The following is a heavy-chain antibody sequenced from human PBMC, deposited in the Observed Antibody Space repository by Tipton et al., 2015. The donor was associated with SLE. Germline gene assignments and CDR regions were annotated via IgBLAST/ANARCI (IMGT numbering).Heavy chain of an antibody. CDR3: ARVVEDIVLEGAFDI. J-gene: IGHJ3*02. CDR1: GGSISSGSYY. V-gene: IGHV4-61*09. CDR2: IYTSGST. Sequence: TLSLTCTVSGGSISSGSYYWTWIRQPAGKGLEWIGYIYTSGSTNYNPSLKSRVTISVDTSKNQFSLKLSSVTAADTAVYYCARVVEDIVLEGAFDIWGQGTMVTVSS. D-gene: IGHD2-8*01.